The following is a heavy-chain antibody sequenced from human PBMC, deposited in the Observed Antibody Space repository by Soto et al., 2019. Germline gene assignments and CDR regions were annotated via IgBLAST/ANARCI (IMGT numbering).Heavy chain of an antibody. CDR1: GFTFSSYW. CDR3: VRTSLVVAAATREDY. Sequence: EVQLVESGGGLVQPGESLRLSCAASGFTFSSYWMHWVRQAPGKGLVWVSRINSDGSSTSYAGSVKGRFTSSRDNAKNTLYLQMNSLRAEDTAVYYCVRTSLVVAAATREDYWGHGTLVTVSA. CDR2: INSDGSST. J-gene: IGHJ4*01. V-gene: IGHV3-74*01. D-gene: IGHD2-15*01.